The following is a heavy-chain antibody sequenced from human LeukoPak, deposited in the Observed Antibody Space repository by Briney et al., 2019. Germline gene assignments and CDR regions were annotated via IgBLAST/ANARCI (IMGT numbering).Heavy chain of an antibody. Sequence: GGSLRLSCAASGFTFSSYWMHWVRQAPGKGLVWVSRINSDGSSTSYADSVKGRFTISRDNAKNSLYLQMNSLRAEDTALYYCAKGTDFDWLLSPHAFDIWGQGTMVTVSS. CDR1: GFTFSSYW. J-gene: IGHJ3*02. CDR2: INSDGSST. D-gene: IGHD3-9*01. CDR3: AKGTDFDWLLSPHAFDI. V-gene: IGHV3-74*01.